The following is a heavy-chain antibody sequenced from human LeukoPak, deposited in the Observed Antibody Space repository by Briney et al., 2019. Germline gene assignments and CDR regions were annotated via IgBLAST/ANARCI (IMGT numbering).Heavy chain of an antibody. D-gene: IGHD3-3*01. CDR3: ARDTARITIFGVAKYMDV. Sequence: ASVKGSCKASGYTFTDYYMHWVRQAPGQGLEWMGWINPNSGDTKYAQKFQGRVTMTRDTSITIAYMEVSRLRSDDTAVYYCARDTARITIFGVAKYMDVWGKGTTVTVSS. CDR2: INPNSGDT. J-gene: IGHJ6*03. V-gene: IGHV1-2*02. CDR1: GYTFTDYY.